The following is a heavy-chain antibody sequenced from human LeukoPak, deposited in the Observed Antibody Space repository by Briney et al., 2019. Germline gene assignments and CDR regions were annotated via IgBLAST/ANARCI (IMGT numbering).Heavy chain of an antibody. CDR3: AREVVTGLCFNY. Sequence: PSETLSLTCTVSGGSISSGSYYWSWIRQPAGKGLEWIGRIYTSGSTNYNPSLKSRVTISVDTSKNQFSLKLSSVTAADTAVYYCAREVVTGLCFNYWGQGTLVTVSS. V-gene: IGHV4-61*02. D-gene: IGHD4-23*01. J-gene: IGHJ4*02. CDR2: IYTSGST. CDR1: GGSISSGSYY.